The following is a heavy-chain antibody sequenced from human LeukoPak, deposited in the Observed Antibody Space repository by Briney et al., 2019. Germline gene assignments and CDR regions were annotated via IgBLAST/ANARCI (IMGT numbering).Heavy chain of an antibody. CDR2: ISSTSHYI. CDR3: ARSCSSKTSCYIYYYYMDV. J-gene: IGHJ6*03. Sequence: GGSLRLSCAASGSTFSSYSMNWVRRAPGKGLEWGSCISSTSHYIYYADSVKGRFTISRDNAKNSLYLQMNSLRAEDTAVYYCARSCSSKTSCYIYYYYMDVWGKGTTVTVSS. CDR1: GSTFSSYS. V-gene: IGHV3-21*01. D-gene: IGHD2-2*01.